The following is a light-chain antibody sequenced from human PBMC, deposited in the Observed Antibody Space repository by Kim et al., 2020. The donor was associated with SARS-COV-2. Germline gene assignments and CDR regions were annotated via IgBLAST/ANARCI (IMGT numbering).Light chain of an antibody. CDR2: QDT. J-gene: IGLJ3*02. V-gene: IGLV3-1*01. CDR3: QAWDSSTWV. CDR1: KLGDKY. Sequence: VSTGQTASITCSGGKLGDKYAYWYQQKPGQSPVLFIYQDTKRPSGIPERFSGSNSGNTATLTIGGTQAMDEADYYCQAWDSSTWVFGGGTQLTVL.